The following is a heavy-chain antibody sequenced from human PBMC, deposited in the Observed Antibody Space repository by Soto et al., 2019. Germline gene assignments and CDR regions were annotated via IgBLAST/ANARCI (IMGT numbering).Heavy chain of an antibody. CDR2: MNPNSGNT. Sequence: ASLKVSCKASGYTFTSYDINWVRQATGQGLEWMGWMNPNSGNTGYAQKFQGRVTMTRNTSISTAYMELSSLRSEDTAVYYCARGHEYRTYYYYYYMDVWGKGTTVTVSS. D-gene: IGHD5-18*01. J-gene: IGHJ6*03. CDR3: ARGHEYRTYYYYYYMDV. CDR1: GYTFTSYD. V-gene: IGHV1-8*01.